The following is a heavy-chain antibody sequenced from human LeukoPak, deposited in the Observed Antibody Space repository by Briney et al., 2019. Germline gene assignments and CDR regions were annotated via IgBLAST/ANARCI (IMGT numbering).Heavy chain of an antibody. CDR2: IRSKANSYAT. D-gene: IGHD3-9*01. J-gene: IGHJ4*02. CDR3: TSDILTGYPHPNPVDY. Sequence: GGSLRLSCAASGFTFSGSAMHWVRQASGKGLEWVGRIRSKANSYATAYAASVKGRFTISRDDSKNTAYLQMNSLKTEDTAVYYCTSDILTGYPHPNPVDYWGQGTLVTVSS. V-gene: IGHV3-73*01. CDR1: GFTFSGSA.